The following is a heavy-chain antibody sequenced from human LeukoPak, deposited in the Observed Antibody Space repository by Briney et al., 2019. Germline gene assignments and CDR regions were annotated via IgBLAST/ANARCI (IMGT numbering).Heavy chain of an antibody. V-gene: IGHV3-21*01. J-gene: IGHJ4*02. CDR3: ATIGPAGFDY. CDR2: ISSSSSYI. D-gene: IGHD3-10*01. Sequence: GGSLRLSCVASGFTFSTYSMNWVRQAPGKGLEWVSSISSSSSYIYYADSVKGRFTISGDNAKNSLYLQMNSLRAEDTAVYYCATIGPAGFDYWGQGTLVTVSS. CDR1: GFTFSTYS.